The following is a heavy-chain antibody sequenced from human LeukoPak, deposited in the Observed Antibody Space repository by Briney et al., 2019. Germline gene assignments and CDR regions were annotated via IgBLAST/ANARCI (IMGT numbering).Heavy chain of an antibody. Sequence: GGSLRLSCAASGFDLSTCEMNWVRQAPGKGLEWIADITISGHTKNYADSVKGRFTISRDNARTSLYLQMNSLRVEDTGVYYCARGDPHADLWGQGTLVTVSS. CDR1: GFDLSTCE. V-gene: IGHV3-48*03. J-gene: IGHJ5*02. CDR3: ARGDPHADL. CDR2: ITISGHTK.